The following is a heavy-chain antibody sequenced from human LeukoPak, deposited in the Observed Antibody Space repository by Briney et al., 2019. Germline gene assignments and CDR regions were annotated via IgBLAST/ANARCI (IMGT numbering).Heavy chain of an antibody. Sequence: PGGSLRLSCAASGFTVSKTYMSWVRQAPGKGLEWVSIIYSGGKTYYADSVKGRFTISRDSPKNTVFLQMNSLRAEDTAVYYCANDDYDSGGQGFWGQGTLVTVSS. V-gene: IGHV3-53*01. CDR3: ANDDYDSGGQGF. J-gene: IGHJ4*02. CDR1: GFTVSKTY. CDR2: IYSGGKT. D-gene: IGHD3-22*01.